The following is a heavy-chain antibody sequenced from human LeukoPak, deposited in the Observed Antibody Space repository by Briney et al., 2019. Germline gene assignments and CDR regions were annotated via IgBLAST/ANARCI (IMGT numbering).Heavy chain of an antibody. D-gene: IGHD1-26*01. J-gene: IGHJ4*02. Sequence: SESLSLTCILSAGALSNSSSWWGWTRQPPGRGLEWIGTVFCTGTTYYNPSLKSRLTISVYSSKNQFSLKLTSMTAADTAVFYCATAYSGSYYYFDFWGQGTLVTVSS. CDR3: ATAYSGSYYYFDF. CDR2: VFCTGTT. V-gene: IGHV4-39*01. CDR1: AGALSNSSSW.